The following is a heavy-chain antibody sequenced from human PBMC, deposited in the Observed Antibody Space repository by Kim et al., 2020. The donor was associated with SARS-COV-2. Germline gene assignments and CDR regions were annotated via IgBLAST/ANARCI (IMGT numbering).Heavy chain of an antibody. J-gene: IGHJ4*02. D-gene: IGHD6-13*01. CDR1: GFTFSSYS. Sequence: GGSLRLSCAASGFTFSSYSMNWVRQAPGKGLEWVSSISSSSSYIYYADSVKGRFTISRDNAKNSLYLQMNSLRAEDTAVYYCARFMKAGIAAPYYFDYWGQGTLVTVSS. CDR3: ARFMKAGIAAPYYFDY. CDR2: ISSSSSYI. V-gene: IGHV3-21*01.